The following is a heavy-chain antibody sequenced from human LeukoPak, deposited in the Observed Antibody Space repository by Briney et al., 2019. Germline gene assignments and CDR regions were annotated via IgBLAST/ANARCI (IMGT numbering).Heavy chain of an antibody. CDR2: INDISTTI. V-gene: IGHV3-11*01. Sequence: GGSLRLSCAGSGFIFSDYYMSWIRQAPGKGLEWVSYINDISTTIYYADSAKGRFTVSRDNAKSSLYLQMNSLRAEDTAVYYCATYYDSGRTYWGQGTLATVSS. CDR1: GFIFSDYY. CDR3: ATYYDSGRTY. D-gene: IGHD3-10*01. J-gene: IGHJ4*02.